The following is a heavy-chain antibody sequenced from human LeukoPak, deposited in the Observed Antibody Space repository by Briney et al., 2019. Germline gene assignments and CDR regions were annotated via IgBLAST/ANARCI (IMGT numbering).Heavy chain of an antibody. J-gene: IGHJ4*02. CDR1: GFIFRNYA. D-gene: IGHD6-13*01. CDR3: AKDRDSSTWSFFDF. V-gene: IGHV3-30*18. Sequence: GRSLRLSCVASGFIFRNYAMHWVRQAPGKGLEWVAVGSHDGRNKIYGDSVKGRFTISRDNSKNTVYLQMDNPRPEDTAVYYCAKDRDSSTWSFFDFWGQGTLVTVSS. CDR2: GSHDGRNK.